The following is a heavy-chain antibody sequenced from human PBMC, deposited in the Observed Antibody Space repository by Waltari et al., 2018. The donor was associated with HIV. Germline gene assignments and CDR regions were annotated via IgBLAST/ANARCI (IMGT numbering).Heavy chain of an antibody. V-gene: IGHV3-23*01. CDR2: ISGSGGTT. D-gene: IGHD4-17*01. J-gene: IGHJ4*02. CDR3: AKSYGDYLRRYFFDY. CDR1: EFTFNNYA. Sequence: EALLLESGGDVVQPGGSLRLSCVASEFTFNNYAMSWVRKAPGKGLEWVSSISGSGGTTYYADSVKGRFTVSRDNSKNTMYLQMNSLRAGDTAIYYCAKSYGDYLRRYFFDYWGQGTLVTVSS.